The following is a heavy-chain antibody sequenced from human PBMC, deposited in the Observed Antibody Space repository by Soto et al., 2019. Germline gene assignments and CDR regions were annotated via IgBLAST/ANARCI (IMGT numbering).Heavy chain of an antibody. Sequence: GSLRLSCEASGFTFSNCAMSWVRQAPGKGLEWVSGISGTGRSTFYADSVKDRFTISRDNSKNTVYLQMSSLRAEDTAVYFCAKGNTSGWYFFDYWGQGTLVTVSS. CDR1: GFTFSNCA. D-gene: IGHD6-19*01. CDR3: AKGNTSGWYFFDY. CDR2: ISGTGRST. V-gene: IGHV3-23*01. J-gene: IGHJ4*02.